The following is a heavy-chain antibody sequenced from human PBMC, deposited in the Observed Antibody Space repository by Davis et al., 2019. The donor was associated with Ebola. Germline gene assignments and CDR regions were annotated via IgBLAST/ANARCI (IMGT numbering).Heavy chain of an antibody. J-gene: IGHJ4*02. D-gene: IGHD5-18*01. CDR1: GFTFDDYA. V-gene: IGHV3-9*01. CDR3: AKDMAAIRQYYFDY. CDR2: ISWNSGSI. Sequence: SLKISCAASGFTFDDYAMHWVRQAPGKGLEWVSGISWNSGSIGYADSVKGRFTISRDNAKNSLYLQMNSLRAEDTALYYCAKDMAAIRQYYFDYWGQGNLVTVSS.